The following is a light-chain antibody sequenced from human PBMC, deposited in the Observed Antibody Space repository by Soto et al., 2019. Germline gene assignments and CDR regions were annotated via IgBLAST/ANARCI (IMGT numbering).Light chain of an antibody. Sequence: QSALTQPASVSGSPGQSISISCTGTTNDVEFYSLVSWFQQHPGKAPRLLIHGVTTRASGISDRFSASKSGLTASLTIYGLQPEDEADYYCSSFTSNRIYVFGPGTKGTVL. CDR2: GVT. V-gene: IGLV2-14*02. CDR3: SSFTSNRIYV. CDR1: TNDVEFYSL. J-gene: IGLJ1*01.